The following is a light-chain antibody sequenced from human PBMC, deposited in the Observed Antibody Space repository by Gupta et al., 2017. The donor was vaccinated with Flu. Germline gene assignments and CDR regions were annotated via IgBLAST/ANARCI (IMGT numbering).Light chain of an antibody. CDR2: EGS. J-gene: IGLJ1*01. CDR3: SSYASSATWV. CDR1: SSDIGSYKF. V-gene: IGLV2-23*01. Sequence: QSALTQPASVSGSPGQSITISCTGTSSDIGSYKFVSWYQQHPGKAPKLMIYEGSERPAGVSNRFSGSKSGNTASLTISGLQAEDEADYYCSSYASSATWVFGTGTKVTVL.